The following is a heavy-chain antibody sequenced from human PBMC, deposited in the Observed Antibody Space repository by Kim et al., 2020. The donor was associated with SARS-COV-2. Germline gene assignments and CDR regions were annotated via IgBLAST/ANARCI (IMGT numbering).Heavy chain of an antibody. Sequence: ASVKVSCKASGYTFTSYAMHWVRQAPGQRLEWMGWINAGNGNTKYSQKFQGRVTITRDTSASTAYMELSSLRSEDTAVYYCAREHPIHDSSGYHGFDYWGQGTLVTVSS. J-gene: IGHJ4*02. CDR2: INAGNGNT. CDR3: AREHPIHDSSGYHGFDY. D-gene: IGHD3-22*01. V-gene: IGHV1-3*01. CDR1: GYTFTSYA.